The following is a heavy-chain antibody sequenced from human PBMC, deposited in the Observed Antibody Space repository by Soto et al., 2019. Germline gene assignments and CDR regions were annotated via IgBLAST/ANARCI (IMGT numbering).Heavy chain of an antibody. CDR1: GFTFNNYA. Sequence: GGSLRLSCAAAGFTFNNYAMTWVRQAPVKGLEWVSSISVSGDSTYYADSVKGRFTLSRDNSKNTLYLQMNSLRAEDTAVYYCVKRKADSACYEAWGQGTRVTVSS. J-gene: IGHJ5*02. CDR3: VKRKADSACYEA. V-gene: IGHV3-23*01. D-gene: IGHD3-22*01. CDR2: ISVSGDST.